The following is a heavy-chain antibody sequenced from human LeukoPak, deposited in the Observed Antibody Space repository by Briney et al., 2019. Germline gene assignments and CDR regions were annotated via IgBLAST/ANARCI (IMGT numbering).Heavy chain of an antibody. CDR1: GGSISSYY. CDR3: ARSAGYSSSWYGAYFFDY. D-gene: IGHD6-13*01. V-gene: IGHV4-4*07. CDR2: IYTSGST. Sequence: NPSETLSLTCTVSGGSISSYYWSWIRQPAGKGLEWIGRIYTSGSTNYNPSLKSRVTMSVDTSKNQFSLKLSSVTAADTAVYYCARSAGYSSSWYGAYFFDYWGQGTLVTVSS. J-gene: IGHJ4*02.